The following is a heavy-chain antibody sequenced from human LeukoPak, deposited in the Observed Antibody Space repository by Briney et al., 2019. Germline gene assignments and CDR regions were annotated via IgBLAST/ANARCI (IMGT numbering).Heavy chain of an antibody. CDR1: GFTFNTYS. J-gene: IGHJ6*03. V-gene: IGHV4-34*01. Sequence: GSLRLSCEASGFTFNTYSMNWARQAPGKGLEWIGEINHSGSTNYNPSLKSRVTISVDTSKNQFSLKLSSVTAADTAVYYCARGRGGSYGYYYYYMDVWGKGTTVTVSS. D-gene: IGHD1-26*01. CDR3: ARGRGGSYGYYYYYMDV. CDR2: INHSGST.